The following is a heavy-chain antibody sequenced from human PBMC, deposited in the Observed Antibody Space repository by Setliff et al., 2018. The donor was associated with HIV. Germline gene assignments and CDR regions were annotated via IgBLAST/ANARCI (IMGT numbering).Heavy chain of an antibody. CDR3: ARGMYSSGWYDAFDI. CDR1: GYTFTSYD. Sequence: SVKVSCKASGYTFTSYDINWVRQAPGQGLEWMGGIIPVFGTANYAQNFQGRVTVTADESTSTAYMELSSLRSEDTAVYYCARGMYSSGWYDAFDIWGQGTMVTVSS. D-gene: IGHD6-19*01. J-gene: IGHJ3*02. CDR2: IIPVFGTA. V-gene: IGHV1-69*13.